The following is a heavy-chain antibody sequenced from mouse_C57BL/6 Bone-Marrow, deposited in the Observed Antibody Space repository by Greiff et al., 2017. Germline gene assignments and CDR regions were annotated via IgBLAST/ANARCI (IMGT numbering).Heavy chain of an antibody. CDR2: ISNGGGST. J-gene: IGHJ3*01. CDR1: GFTFSDYY. Sequence: EVQVVESGGGLVQPGGSLKLSCAASGFTFSDYYMYWVRQTPEKRLEWVAYISNGGGSTYYPDTVKGRFTISRDNAKNTLYLQMSRLKSEDTAMYYCARCAWFAYWGQGTLVTVSA. CDR3: ARCAWFAY. V-gene: IGHV5-12*01.